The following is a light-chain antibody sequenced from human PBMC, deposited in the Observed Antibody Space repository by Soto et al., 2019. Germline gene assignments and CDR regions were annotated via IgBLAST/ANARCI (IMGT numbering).Light chain of an antibody. V-gene: IGKV3-15*01. Sequence: EIVMTQSPATLSVYPGERATLSCRASQSVSSNLSWYQQKPGQAPRLLIYGASTRATGIPARFSGSVSGTEFTLTISGLQSADFAVYYCQQYNNWPPLTFGGGTTGEIK. CDR2: GAS. CDR1: QSVSSN. CDR3: QQYNNWPPLT. J-gene: IGKJ4*01.